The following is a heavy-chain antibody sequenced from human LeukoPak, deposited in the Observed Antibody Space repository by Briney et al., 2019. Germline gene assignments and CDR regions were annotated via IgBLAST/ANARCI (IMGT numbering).Heavy chain of an antibody. J-gene: IGHJ3*02. CDR2: IIPILGIA. Sequence: GASVKVSCKASGGTFSSYAISWVRQAPGQGLEWMGRIIPILGIANYAQKFQGRVTITADKSTSTAYMELSSLRSEDTAVYYCAREKGRVWFGELSAFDIWGQGTMVTVSS. V-gene: IGHV1-69*04. CDR1: GGTFSSYA. D-gene: IGHD3-10*01. CDR3: AREKGRVWFGELSAFDI.